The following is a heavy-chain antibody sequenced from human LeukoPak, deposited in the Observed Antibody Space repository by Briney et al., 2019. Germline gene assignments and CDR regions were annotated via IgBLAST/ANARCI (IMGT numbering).Heavy chain of an antibody. CDR1: GCTFSDCW. V-gene: IGHV3-7*01. Sequence: GGSLRLSCAASGCTFSDCWMSWVRHAPGKGLEWVANIKQDGSEKYYVDSVKGRFTISRDNAKNSLYLQMNSLRAEDTAVYYCARDSGIRGSYYFDSWGQGTLVTVSS. D-gene: IGHD1-14*01. CDR3: ARDSGIRGSYYFDS. CDR2: IKQDGSEK. J-gene: IGHJ4*02.